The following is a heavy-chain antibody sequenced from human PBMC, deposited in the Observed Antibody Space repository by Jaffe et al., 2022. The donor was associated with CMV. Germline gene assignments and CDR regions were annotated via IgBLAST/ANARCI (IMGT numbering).Heavy chain of an antibody. J-gene: IGHJ6*02. CDR3: ARDGQRYYDFWSGYRDYGMDV. CDR1: GFTFSSYW. V-gene: IGHV3-7*01. CDR2: IKQDGSEK. D-gene: IGHD3-3*01. Sequence: EVQLVESGGGLVQPGGSLRLSCAASGFTFSSYWMSWVRQAPGKGLEWVANIKQDGSEKYYVDSVKGRFTISRDNAKNSLYLQMNSLRAEDTAVYYCARDGQRYYDFWSGYRDYGMDVWGQGTTVTVSS.